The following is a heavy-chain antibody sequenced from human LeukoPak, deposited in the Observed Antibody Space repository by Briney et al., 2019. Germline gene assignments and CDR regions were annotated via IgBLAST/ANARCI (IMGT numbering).Heavy chain of an antibody. V-gene: IGHV3-21*01. Sequence: GGSLRLSCAASGFTFDDYAMHWVRQAPGKGLGWVSSISSSSSYIYYADSVKGRFTISRDNAKNSLYLQMNSLRAEDTAVYYCTTIAAAGTEFDYWGQGTLVTVSS. CDR3: TTIAAAGTEFDY. CDR2: ISSSSSYI. J-gene: IGHJ4*02. CDR1: GFTFDDYA. D-gene: IGHD6-13*01.